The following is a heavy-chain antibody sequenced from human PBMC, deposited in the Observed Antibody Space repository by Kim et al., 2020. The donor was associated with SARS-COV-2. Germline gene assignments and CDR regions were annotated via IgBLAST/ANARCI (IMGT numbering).Heavy chain of an antibody. CDR3: ARDNSSGWYGYYYHYFMDV. D-gene: IGHD6-13*01. V-gene: IGHV4-4*02. Sequence: SETLSLTCAVSGGSISSSNWWSFVRQPPGGVLEWRGEIYHSSSTNYNPSLNSSVTISVDKSKNQFSLKLSSVTAADTAVYYCARDNSSGWYGYYYHYFMDVWGQGTTVTVSS. CDR2: IYHSSST. CDR1: GGSISSSNW. J-gene: IGHJ6*02.